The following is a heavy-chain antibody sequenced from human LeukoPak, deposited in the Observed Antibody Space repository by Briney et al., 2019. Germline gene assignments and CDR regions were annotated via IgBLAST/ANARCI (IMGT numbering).Heavy chain of an antibody. D-gene: IGHD6-6*01. Sequence: GGSLRLSCADSGFTFSSYWMSGVRQAPGKGLEWVANIKQDGSVEYYVVSVKGRFTISRDNAKESLYLQMISLRAEDTAVYYSARIGYGSSSFDFCGQGTLVTVSS. CDR1: GFTFSSYW. J-gene: IGHJ4*02. CDR3: ARIGYGSSSFDF. CDR2: IKQDGSVE. V-gene: IGHV3-7*05.